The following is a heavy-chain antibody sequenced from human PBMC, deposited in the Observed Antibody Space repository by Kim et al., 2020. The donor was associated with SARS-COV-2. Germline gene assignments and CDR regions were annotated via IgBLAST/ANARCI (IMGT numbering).Heavy chain of an antibody. CDR2: INHSGST. Sequence: SETLSLTCAVYGGSFSGYYWSWIRQPPGKWLEWIGEINHSGSTNYNPSLKSRVTISVDTSKNQFSLKLSSVTAADTAVYYCARGTGFGFVDVWGKGTTVTVSS. V-gene: IGHV4-34*01. CDR3: ARGTGFGFVDV. J-gene: IGHJ6*04. D-gene: IGHD3-10*01. CDR1: GGSFSGYY.